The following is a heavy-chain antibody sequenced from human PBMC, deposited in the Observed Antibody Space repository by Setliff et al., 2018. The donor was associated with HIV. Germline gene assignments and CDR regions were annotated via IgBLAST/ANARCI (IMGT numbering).Heavy chain of an antibody. D-gene: IGHD6-13*01. CDR2: ISWDSDNI. J-gene: IGHJ1*01. CDR1: GFRLDNYA. Sequence: LSLSCKVSGFRLDNYAMHWVRQRPGKGLEWVSGISWDSDNIGYVDSVKGRFTISRDNAKNSLYLQMNSLSDEDTAVYYCAKGGSSWAWVQHWGQGTLVTVSS. CDR3: AKGGSSWAWVQH. V-gene: IGHV3-9*01.